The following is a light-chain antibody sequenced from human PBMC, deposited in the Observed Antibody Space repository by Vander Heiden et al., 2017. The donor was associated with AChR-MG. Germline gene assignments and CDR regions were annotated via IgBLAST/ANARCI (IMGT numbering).Light chain of an antibody. Sequence: DIVMTQSPDSLAVSLGERATVNCKSSQSVLFNSNNKDYLAWYQQKPGQPPKLLIYWASTRESGVPDRFSGSGSGTDFTLTISSLQAEDVAVYYCQRHASIRWTFGQGTEVEIK. CDR3: QRHASIRWT. J-gene: IGKJ1*01. V-gene: IGKV4-1*01. CDR1: QSVLFNSNNKDY. CDR2: WAS.